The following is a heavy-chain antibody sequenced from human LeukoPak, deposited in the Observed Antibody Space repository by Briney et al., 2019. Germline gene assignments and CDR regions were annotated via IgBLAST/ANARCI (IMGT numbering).Heavy chain of an antibody. V-gene: IGHV3-23*01. CDR2: ISTGGST. CDR1: GFTFNIYA. J-gene: IGHJ4*02. CDR3: AKATGASCYTALDY. Sequence: GGSLRLSCATSGFTFNIYALSWVRQAPGKGLEWVSSISTGGSTYYADSVKGRFTISRDNSKNTLYLQMNSLRAEDTAVYYCAKATGASCYTALDYWGQGTLVTVSS. D-gene: IGHD2-2*02.